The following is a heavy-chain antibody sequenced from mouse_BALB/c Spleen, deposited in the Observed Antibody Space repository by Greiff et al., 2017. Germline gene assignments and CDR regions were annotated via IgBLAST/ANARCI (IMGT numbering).Heavy chain of an antibody. J-gene: IGHJ3*01. CDR2: ISYSGST. V-gene: IGHV3-2*02. Sequence: VQLKESGPGLVKPSQSLSLTCTVTGYSITSDYAWNWIRQFPGNKLEWMGYISYSGSTSYNPSLKSRISITRDTSKNQFFLQLNSVTTEDTATYYCARGKYGNLFAYWGQGTLVTVSA. CDR3: ARGKYGNLFAY. D-gene: IGHD2-10*02. CDR1: GYSITSDYA.